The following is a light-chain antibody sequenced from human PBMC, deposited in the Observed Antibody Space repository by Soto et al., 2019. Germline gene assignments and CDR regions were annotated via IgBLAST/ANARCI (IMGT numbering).Light chain of an antibody. V-gene: IGKV1-39*01. J-gene: IGKJ2*01. CDR3: PQRYSTPPDT. CDR1: QNINSY. Sequence: DIQMTQSPSSLSASVGHRVTITCRASQNINSYLNWYQQKPGKAPKLLIHAASSLQGGVPSGFSCWRPGTDFTLTIRGQQPAEVATDYCPQRYSTPPDTFGQGTKLKI. CDR2: AAS.